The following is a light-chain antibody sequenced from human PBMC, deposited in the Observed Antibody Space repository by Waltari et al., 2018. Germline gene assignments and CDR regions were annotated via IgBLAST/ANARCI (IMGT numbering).Light chain of an antibody. Sequence: DIQMTQSPSSLSASVGDRVTITCRASQTIFNYLNWYQQKPGKAPKLIVYTASNLQSGVPSTFIGSRSGTDFTLTISSLQPEDFATYFCQQTYTIPITFGQGTRLEIK. CDR2: TAS. CDR1: QTIFNY. J-gene: IGKJ5*01. CDR3: QQTYTIPIT. V-gene: IGKV1-39*01.